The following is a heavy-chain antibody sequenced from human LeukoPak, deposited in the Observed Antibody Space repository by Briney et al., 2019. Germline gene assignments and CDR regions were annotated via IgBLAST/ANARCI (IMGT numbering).Heavy chain of an antibody. D-gene: IGHD6-19*01. CDR1: CINASDYY. J-gene: IGHJ4*02. CDR2: IFRGNK. Sequence: GGSLRLSCEISCINASDYYISWVRQAPGKGLEWVSLIFRGNKHYRDSLGGRFTISRDDSTGTVTTVHLQMNSLRADDTAVYFCATSDSYHWLLEFWGQGTLVTVSS. CDR3: ATSDSYHWLLEF. V-gene: IGHV3-53*01.